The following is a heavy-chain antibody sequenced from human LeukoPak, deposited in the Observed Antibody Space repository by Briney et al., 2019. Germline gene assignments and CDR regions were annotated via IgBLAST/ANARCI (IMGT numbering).Heavy chain of an antibody. CDR1: GYTFTSYF. Sequence: ASVKVSCKASGYTFTSYFIRWVRQAPGEGLEWMGIINPTGGSTRYAQKFQGRVTMTRDTSTSTVYMELSSLRSEDTAVYYCARGRVTATDGFDIWGQGTTVIVSS. V-gene: IGHV1-46*01. J-gene: IGHJ3*02. CDR3: ARGRVTATDGFDI. D-gene: IGHD2-21*02. CDR2: INPTGGST.